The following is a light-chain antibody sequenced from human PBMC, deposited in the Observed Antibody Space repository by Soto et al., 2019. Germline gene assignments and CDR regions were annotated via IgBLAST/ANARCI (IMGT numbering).Light chain of an antibody. V-gene: IGKV1-5*03. J-gene: IGKJ1*01. CDR2: KAS. CDR3: QQYDSQSR. CDR1: QSISSW. Sequence: DIQMTQSPSALSASVGCRFSFTCRASQSISSWLAWYQQKPGKAPKLLIYKASSLESGVPSRFRGSGSGTEFTLTITSLQPDDLATYSFQQYDSQSRFGQGTTGDIK.